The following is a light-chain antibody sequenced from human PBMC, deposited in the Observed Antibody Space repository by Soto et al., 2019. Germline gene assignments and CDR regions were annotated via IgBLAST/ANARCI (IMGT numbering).Light chain of an antibody. CDR2: SAS. J-gene: IGKJ1*01. CDR1: QTISSS. CDR3: QQYYSYPRT. Sequence: DIQVTQSPSSLSASVGDRVTITCRATQTISSSLNWYHQKPGKAPKLLIYSASTLGVGVPSRFSGSGSGTDFTLTISCLQSEDFATYYCQQYYSYPRTFGQGTKV. V-gene: IGKV1-39*01.